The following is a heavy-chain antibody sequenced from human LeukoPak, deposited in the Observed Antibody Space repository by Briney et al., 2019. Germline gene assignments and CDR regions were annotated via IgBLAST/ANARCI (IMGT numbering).Heavy chain of an antibody. CDR1: GYSFTNYW. Sequence: GESLKISCKGSGYSFTNYWIGWVRQMPGKGLEWKGIIYPTDSDTRYSPSFQGQVTISADKSISTAYLQWSSLKASDTAMYYCARQRTTVTTSDAFDIWGQGTMVTVSS. CDR3: ARQRTTVTTSDAFDI. V-gene: IGHV5-51*01. J-gene: IGHJ3*02. CDR2: IYPTDSDT. D-gene: IGHD4-17*01.